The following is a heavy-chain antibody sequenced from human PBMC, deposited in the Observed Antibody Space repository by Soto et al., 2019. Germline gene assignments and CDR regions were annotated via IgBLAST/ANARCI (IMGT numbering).Heavy chain of an antibody. J-gene: IGHJ4*02. D-gene: IGHD3-3*01. CDR2: ISYDGSNK. CDR1: GFTFSSYG. V-gene: IGHV3-30*18. CDR3: AKPAASFDFWSGYYNYFDY. Sequence: GGSLRLSCAASGFTFSSYGMHWVRQAPGRGLEWVAVISYDGSNKYYADSVKGRFTISRDNSKNTLYLQMNSLRAEDTAVYYCAKPAASFDFWSGYYNYFDYWGQGTLVTVSS.